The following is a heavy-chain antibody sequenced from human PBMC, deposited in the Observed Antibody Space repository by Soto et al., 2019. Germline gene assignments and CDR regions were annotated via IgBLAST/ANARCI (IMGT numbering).Heavy chain of an antibody. Sequence: SLRLPWVPGGITFGSRAICCGRQAPRAGLEWVSTSTDTGGDTKSADSVSGRFTMSRDNSKKTLNLQMSSLRVEDSPLYYCARGSTDSYPGSRIFDFWGRGTLVTVSS. V-gene: IGHV3-23*01. CDR2: STDTGGDT. CDR1: GITFGSRA. J-gene: IGHJ4*02. D-gene: IGHD2-15*01. CDR3: ARGSTDSYPGSRIFDF.